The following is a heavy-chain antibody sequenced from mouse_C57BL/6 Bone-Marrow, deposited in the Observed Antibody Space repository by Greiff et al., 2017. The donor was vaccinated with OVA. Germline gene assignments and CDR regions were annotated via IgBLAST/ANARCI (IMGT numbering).Heavy chain of an antibody. Sequence: VMLVESGPELVKPGASVKISCKASGYAFSSSWMHWVKQRPGKGLEWIGRIYPGDGDTNYNGKFKGKATLTADKSSSTAYMQLSSLTSEDSAVYFCARHEDCYYASYFDYWGQGTTLTVSA. CDR3: ARHEDCYYASYFDY. V-gene: IGHV1-82*01. CDR1: GYAFSSSW. J-gene: IGHJ2*01. CDR2: IYPGDGDT. D-gene: IGHD2-3*01.